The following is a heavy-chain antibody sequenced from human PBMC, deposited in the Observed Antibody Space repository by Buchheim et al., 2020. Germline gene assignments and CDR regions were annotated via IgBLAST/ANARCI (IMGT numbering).Heavy chain of an antibody. J-gene: IGHJ4*02. CDR2: INHSGST. D-gene: IGHD3-10*01. V-gene: IGHV4-34*01. CDR3: ARASPHYYGSGSYVVTANSDRYYFDY. CDR1: GGSFSGYY. Sequence: QVQLQQWGAGLLKPSETLSLTCAVYGGSFSGYYWSWIRQPPGKGLEWIGEINHSGSTNYNPSLKSRVTISVDTSKNQFSLKLGSVTAADTAVYYCARASPHYYGSGSYVVTANSDRYYFDYWGQGTL.